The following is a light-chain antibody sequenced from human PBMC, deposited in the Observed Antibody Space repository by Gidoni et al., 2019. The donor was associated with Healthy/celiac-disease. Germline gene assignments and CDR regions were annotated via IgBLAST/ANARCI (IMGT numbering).Light chain of an antibody. CDR2: AAS. CDR3: QQSYSTPWT. J-gene: IGKJ1*01. CDR1: QSIISY. Sequence: DIQMTQSPSSLSASVGDRVTITCRASQSIISYLNWYQQKPGKAPTLLIYAASSLQIGVPSRFSGSGSGTDFTLTISSLQPEDFATDYCQQSYSTPWTFGQGTKVEIK. V-gene: IGKV1-39*01.